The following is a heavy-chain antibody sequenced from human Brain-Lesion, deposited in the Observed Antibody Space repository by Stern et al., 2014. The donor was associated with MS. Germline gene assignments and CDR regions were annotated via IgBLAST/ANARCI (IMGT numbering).Heavy chain of an antibody. Sequence: QVQLVESGPGLVKPSQTLSLSCTVSGGSFSSGVYYWIWHPPPDGKGLQWIGRIFNSGSTSYNPSLKSRVTIAIDTSKTQFPLRLNSMTAADTAVYYCARGRVVPGFQYYATDVWGQGTTVIVSS. J-gene: IGHJ6*02. V-gene: IGHV4-61*02. D-gene: IGHD2-2*01. CDR1: GGSFSSGVYY. CDR2: IFNSGST. CDR3: ARGRVVPGFQYYATDV.